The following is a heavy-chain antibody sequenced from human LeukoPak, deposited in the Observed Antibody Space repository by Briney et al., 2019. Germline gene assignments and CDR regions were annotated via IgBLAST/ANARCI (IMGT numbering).Heavy chain of an antibody. V-gene: IGHV4-39*01. CDR2: IYYSGST. J-gene: IGHJ4*02. Sequence: SETLSLTCTVSGGSISSSSYYWGWIRQPPGKGLEWIGSIYYSGSTYYDPSLKSRVTISVDTSKNQFSLKLSSVTAADTAVYYCVRQGYSSGWYLPIVGATTGLDYWGQGTLVTVSS. CDR3: VRQGYSSGWYLPIVGATTGLDY. D-gene: IGHD6-19*01. CDR1: GGSISSSSYY.